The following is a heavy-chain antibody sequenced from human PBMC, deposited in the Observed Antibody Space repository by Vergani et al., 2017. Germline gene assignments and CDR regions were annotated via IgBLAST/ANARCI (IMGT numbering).Heavy chain of an antibody. CDR3: ARAIAAAGTMVGYYYYGMDV. CDR2: IYHSGST. D-gene: IGHD6-13*01. Sequence: QVQLQESGPGLLKPSETLSLTCAVSGYSISSGYYWGWIRQPPGKGLEWIGSIYHSGSTYYNPSLKSRVTISVDTSKNQFSLKLSSVTAADTAVYYCARAIAAAGTMVGYYYYGMDVWGQGTTVTVSS. CDR1: GYSISSGYY. J-gene: IGHJ6*02. V-gene: IGHV4-38-2*01.